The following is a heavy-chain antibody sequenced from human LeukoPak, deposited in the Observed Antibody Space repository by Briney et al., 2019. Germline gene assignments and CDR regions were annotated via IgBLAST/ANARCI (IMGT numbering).Heavy chain of an antibody. CDR3: ARGQDSSGWYSDWFDP. D-gene: IGHD6-19*01. CDR1: GVSFSGYY. Sequence: SETLSLTCDVYGVSFSGYYWSWIRQPPGKGLEWIGYIYYSGSTNYNPSLKSRVTISVDTSKNQFSLKLSSVTAADTAVYYCARGQDSSGWYSDWFDPWGQGTLVTVSS. J-gene: IGHJ5*02. CDR2: IYYSGST. V-gene: IGHV4-59*01.